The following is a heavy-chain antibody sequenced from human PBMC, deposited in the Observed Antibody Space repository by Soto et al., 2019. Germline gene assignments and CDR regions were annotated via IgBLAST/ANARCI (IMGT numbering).Heavy chain of an antibody. D-gene: IGHD5-12*01. Sequence: GGSLRLSCAASGFTFSNAWMSWVRQAPGKGLEWVGRIKSKTDGGTTDYAAPVKGRFTISRDDSKNTLYLQMNSLKTEDTAVYYCTTKWLRLIRDHAFDIWGQGTMVTVSS. CDR2: IKSKTDGGTT. J-gene: IGHJ3*02. CDR3: TTKWLRLIRDHAFDI. V-gene: IGHV3-15*01. CDR1: GFTFSNAW.